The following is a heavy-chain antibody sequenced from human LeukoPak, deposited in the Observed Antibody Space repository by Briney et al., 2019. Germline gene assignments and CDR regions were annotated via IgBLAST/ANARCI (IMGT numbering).Heavy chain of an antibody. J-gene: IGHJ4*02. V-gene: IGHV3-7*03. CDR1: GFTFSSYW. D-gene: IGHD2-15*01. CDR2: IKQDGSEK. CDR3: ARSVAASRDY. Sequence: PGGSLRLSCAAYGFTFSSYWMSWVRQAPGKGLEWVANIKQDGSEKYYVDSVKGRFTISRDNAKNSLYLQMDSLRAEDTALYYCARSVAASRDYWGQGTLVTVSS.